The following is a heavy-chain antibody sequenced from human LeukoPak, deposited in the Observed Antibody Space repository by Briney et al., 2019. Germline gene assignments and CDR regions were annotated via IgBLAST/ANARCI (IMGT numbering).Heavy chain of an antibody. D-gene: IGHD1-14*01. V-gene: IGHV3-66*01. J-gene: IGHJ3*02. CDR3: ARAPSERADNALDI. CDR2: LHSGGST. CDR1: GFTVSTNY. Sequence: GGSLRLSCTASGFTVSTNYMNWVRQALGEGLEWVSVLHSGGSTYYADSVKGRFTISRDNSKNTLYLQMNSLRAEDTGVYYCARAPSERADNALDIWGQGTKVAVSS.